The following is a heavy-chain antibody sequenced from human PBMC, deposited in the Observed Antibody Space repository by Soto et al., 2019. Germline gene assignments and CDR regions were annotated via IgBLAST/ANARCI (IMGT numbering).Heavy chain of an antibody. Sequence: SETLSLTCTVSGDSINSGNYYWGWIRQPPGKGLEWIGSIYFRGNTYYNPSLQTRVTISLDKSKSQFFLKLNSVTAADSAVYFCARLEGLATISYYFDFWGQGALVTVSS. CDR1: GDSINSGNYY. J-gene: IGHJ4*02. CDR3: ARLEGLATISYYFDF. CDR2: IYFRGNT. V-gene: IGHV4-39*01. D-gene: IGHD3-9*01.